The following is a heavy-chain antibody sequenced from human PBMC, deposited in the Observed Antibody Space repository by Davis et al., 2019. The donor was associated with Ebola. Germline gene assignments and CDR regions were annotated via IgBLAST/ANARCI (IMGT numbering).Heavy chain of an antibody. V-gene: IGHV4-34*01. CDR2: INHSGST. D-gene: IGHD2-21*01. J-gene: IGHJ4*02. Sequence: MPSETLSLTCAVYGGSFSGYYWSWIRQPPGKGLEWIGEINHSGSTNYNPSLKSRVTISVDTSKNQFSLKLSSVTAADTAVYYCARGLPSQLDYWGQGTLVTVSS. CDR1: GGSFSGYY. CDR3: ARGLPSQLDY.